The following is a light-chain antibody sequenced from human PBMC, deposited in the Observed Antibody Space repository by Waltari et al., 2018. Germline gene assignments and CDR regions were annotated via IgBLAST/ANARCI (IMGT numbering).Light chain of an antibody. V-gene: IGKV3-15*01. CDR3: QHYDKWLRYS. J-gene: IGKJ2*01. CDR2: GAS. Sequence: IVMTQSPATLSVSPGERATLSCRASQSISPNLAWFQEKPGQGPRLLIYGASTRATGVPARFSGSGSGTYFTLVISSLRSEDFAVYYCQHYDKWLRYSFGQGTKVEIK. CDR1: QSISPN.